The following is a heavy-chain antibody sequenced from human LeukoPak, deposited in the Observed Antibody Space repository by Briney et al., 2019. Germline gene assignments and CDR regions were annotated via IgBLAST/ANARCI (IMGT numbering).Heavy chain of an antibody. D-gene: IGHD3-22*01. V-gene: IGHV1-18*01. Sequence: ASVKVSCKASGYTFTSYGISWVRQAPGQGLEWMGWISAYNGHTNYAQKLQGRVTMTTHTSTSTAYMELRSLRSDDTAVYYCARAGHRKYYYDNAYDYWGQGTLVTVSS. J-gene: IGHJ4*02. CDR2: ISAYNGHT. CDR3: ARAGHRKYYYDNAYDY. CDR1: GYTFTSYG.